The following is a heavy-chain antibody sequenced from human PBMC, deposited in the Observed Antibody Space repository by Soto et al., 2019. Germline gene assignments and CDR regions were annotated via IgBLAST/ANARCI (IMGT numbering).Heavy chain of an antibody. V-gene: IGHV3-48*02. CDR2: ISSSSSTI. D-gene: IGHD6-6*01. CDR3: ARDAGGIAARPYRYYYGMDV. J-gene: IGHJ6*02. Sequence: GGSLRLSCAASGFTFSSYSMNWVRQAPGKGLEWVSYISSSSSTIYYADSVKGRFTISRDNAKNSLYLQMNSLRDEDTAVYYCARDAGGIAARPYRYYYGMDVLGQGTTVTVSS. CDR1: GFTFSSYS.